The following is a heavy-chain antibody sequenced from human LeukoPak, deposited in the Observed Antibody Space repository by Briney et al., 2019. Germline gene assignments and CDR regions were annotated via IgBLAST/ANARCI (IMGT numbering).Heavy chain of an antibody. Sequence: PGGSLRLSCAASGFSFSSYTMNWVRQAPGKGLEWVSIISSSSSYIYYADSVKGRFTISRDNSKNTLFLDMSSLRVEETAVYYCVRDRGSGYSYGMYYYFYGVDVWGQGTTVTVSS. V-gene: IGHV3-21*01. CDR3: VRDRGSGYSYGMYYYFYGVDV. CDR2: ISSSSSYI. D-gene: IGHD5-18*01. CDR1: GFSFSSYT. J-gene: IGHJ6*02.